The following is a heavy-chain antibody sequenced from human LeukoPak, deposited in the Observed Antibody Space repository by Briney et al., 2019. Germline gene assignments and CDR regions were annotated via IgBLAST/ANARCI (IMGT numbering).Heavy chain of an antibody. D-gene: IGHD2-21*01. J-gene: IGHJ3*02. CDR1: GYSFTSYW. CDR3: ARFMGPYCGGDCYDAFDI. Sequence: GESLKISCKGSGYSFTSYWIGRVRQMPGKGLEWMGIIYPGDSDTRYSPSFQGQVTISADKSISTAYLQWSNLKASDTAMYYCARFMGPYCGGDCYDAFDIWGQGTMVTVSS. CDR2: IYPGDSDT. V-gene: IGHV5-51*01.